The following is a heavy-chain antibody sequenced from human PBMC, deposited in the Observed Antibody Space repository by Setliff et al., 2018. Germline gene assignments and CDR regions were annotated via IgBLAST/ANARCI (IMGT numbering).Heavy chain of an antibody. CDR3: AREGVDARSSTDYRYYMDV. V-gene: IGHV1-69*05. D-gene: IGHD2-8*01. CDR2: TIPIFGTT. J-gene: IGHJ6*03. CDR1: GGTFSTYG. Sequence: GASVKVSCKVSGGTFSTYGISWVRQAPGQGLEWMGGTIPIFGTTNYAQKFQGRVTIITDESTNTAYMELSSLRSEDTAVYYCAREGVDARSSTDYRYYMDVWGKGTTVTVSS.